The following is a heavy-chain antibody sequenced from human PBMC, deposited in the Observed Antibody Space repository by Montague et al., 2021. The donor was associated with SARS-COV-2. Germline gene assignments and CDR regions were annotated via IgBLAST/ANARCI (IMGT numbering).Heavy chain of an antibody. V-gene: IGHV4-59*01. CDR3: ARMCYDYLCETARYRGNYFDS. D-gene: IGHD3-16*01. Sequence: SETLSLTCSVSGDSMRTNYWSWIRQPPGQGLEWIGHIYNSGTTIYNPSLNSRATIFIDVSKTQISLRLSSVTATDTAVYYCARMCYDYLCETARYRGNYFDSWGQGTLVTVSA. CDR2: IYNSGTT. J-gene: IGHJ4*02. CDR1: GDSMRTNY.